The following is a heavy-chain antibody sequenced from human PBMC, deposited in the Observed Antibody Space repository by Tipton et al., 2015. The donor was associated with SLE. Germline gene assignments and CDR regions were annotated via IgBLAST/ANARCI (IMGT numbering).Heavy chain of an antibody. V-gene: IGHV4-34*01. CDR1: GGSFSSNY. CDR2: INHSGST. J-gene: IGHJ5*02. D-gene: IGHD3-10*01. Sequence: GLVKPSETLSLACAVYGGSFSSNYWSWIRQPPGKGLEWIGEINHSGSTNYNPSLKSRVTISIDTSKNQFSLKLSSVTAADTAVYYCARSMVRGVLWFDPWGQGTQVTVSS. CDR3: ARSMVRGVLWFDP.